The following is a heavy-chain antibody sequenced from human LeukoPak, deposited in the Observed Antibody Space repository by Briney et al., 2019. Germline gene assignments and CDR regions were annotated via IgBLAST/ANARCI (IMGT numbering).Heavy chain of an antibody. CDR3: ARDTAAGLGKANWFDP. D-gene: IGHD6-13*01. Sequence: SETLSLTCTVSGGSISSGSYYWSWIRQPAGKGLEWIGRIYTSGSTNYNPSLKSRVTISVDTSKNQFSLKLSSVTAADTAVYYCARDTAAGLGKANWFDPWGQGTLVTVSS. CDR1: GGSISSGSYY. J-gene: IGHJ5*02. V-gene: IGHV4-61*02. CDR2: IYTSGST.